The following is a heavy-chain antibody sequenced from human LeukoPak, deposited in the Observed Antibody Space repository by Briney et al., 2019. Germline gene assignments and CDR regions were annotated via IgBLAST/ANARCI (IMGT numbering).Heavy chain of an antibody. D-gene: IGHD6-19*01. CDR3: ARDRAVAGMGYYMDV. J-gene: IGHJ6*03. CDR1: GYTFTSHG. V-gene: IGHV1-18*01. Sequence: ASVKVSCKASGYTFTSHGISWVRQAPGQGLEWMGWISTYNGNTNYAQKLQGRVSMTTDTSTSTAYMDLRSLRSDDTAVYYCARDRAVAGMGYYMDVWGKGTTVTVSS. CDR2: ISTYNGNT.